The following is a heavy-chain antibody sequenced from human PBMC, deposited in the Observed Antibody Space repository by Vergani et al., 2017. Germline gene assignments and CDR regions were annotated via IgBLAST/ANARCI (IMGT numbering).Heavy chain of an antibody. CDR3: ARGFQDEGMIYGGTVENWFDP. CDR2: IYYSENK. CDR1: GGSITYGAFY. V-gene: IGHV4-39*01. Sequence: QLQLQESGPGLVKPSETLSLTCTVSGGSITYGAFYWGWIRQSPGKGLEWIGSIYYSENKFYNPSLESRVTLSIDTTKNQFSLKLKSVTAADTAVYYCARGFQDEGMIYGGTVENWFDPWGQGTLVTVSS. D-gene: IGHD3-22*01. J-gene: IGHJ5*02.